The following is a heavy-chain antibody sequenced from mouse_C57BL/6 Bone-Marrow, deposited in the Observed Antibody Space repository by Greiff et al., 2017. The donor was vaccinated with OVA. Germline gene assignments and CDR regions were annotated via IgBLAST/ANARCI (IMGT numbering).Heavy chain of an antibody. Sequence: EVHLVESGGGLVKPGGSLKLSCAASGFTFSSYAMSWVRQTPEKRLEWVATISDGGSYTYYPDNVKGRFTISRDNAKNNLYLQMSHLKSEDTAMYYCARGFTTVPYWYFDVWGTGTTVTVSS. CDR3: ARGFTTVPYWYFDV. J-gene: IGHJ1*03. V-gene: IGHV5-4*01. CDR1: GFTFSSYA. D-gene: IGHD1-1*01. CDR2: ISDGGSYT.